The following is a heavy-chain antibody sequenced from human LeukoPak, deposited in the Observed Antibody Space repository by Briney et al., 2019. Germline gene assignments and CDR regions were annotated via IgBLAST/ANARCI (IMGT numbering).Heavy chain of an antibody. CDR3: ARDQVYGDYVDY. CDR1: GFTFSSYG. V-gene: IGHV3-30*03. D-gene: IGHD4-17*01. CDR2: ISYDGSNK. J-gene: IGHJ4*02. Sequence: GGSLRLSCAASGFTFSSYGMHWVRQAPGKGLEWVAVISYDGSNKYYADSVKGRFTISRDNSKNTLYLQMNSLRAEDTAVYYCARDQVYGDYVDYWGQGTLVTVSS.